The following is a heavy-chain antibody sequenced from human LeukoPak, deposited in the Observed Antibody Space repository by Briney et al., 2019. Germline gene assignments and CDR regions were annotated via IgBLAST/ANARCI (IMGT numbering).Heavy chain of an antibody. CDR2: INPNSGGT. CDR3: ASRYCSGGSCSPDAFDI. CDR1: GYTFTGYY. V-gene: IGHV1-2*02. D-gene: IGHD2-15*01. J-gene: IGHJ3*02. Sequence: GASVKVSCKASGYTFTGYYMHWVRQAPGQGLEWMGWINPNSGGTNYAQKFQGRVTMTRDTSISTAYMELSRLRSDDTAVYYCASRYCSGGSCSPDAFDIWGQGTMVTVSS.